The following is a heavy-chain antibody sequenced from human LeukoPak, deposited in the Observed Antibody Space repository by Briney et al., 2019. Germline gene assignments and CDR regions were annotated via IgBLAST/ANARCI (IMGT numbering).Heavy chain of an antibody. Sequence: GSLRLSCAASGFTVSSNYMNWVRQPPGQGLEWIGEISLTGETNYNPSLNGRVTMSLDGSRNQLSLTLTSVTAADTAIYYCSRESGAFCPFGYWGQGTLVIVPP. D-gene: IGHD1-26*01. CDR3: SRESGAFCPFGY. V-gene: IGHV4-4*02. CDR2: ISLTGET. J-gene: IGHJ4*02. CDR1: GFTVSSNY.